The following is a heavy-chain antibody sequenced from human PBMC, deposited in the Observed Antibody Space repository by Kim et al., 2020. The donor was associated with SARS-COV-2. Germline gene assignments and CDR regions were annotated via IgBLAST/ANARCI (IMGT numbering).Heavy chain of an antibody. V-gene: IGHV4-34*01. D-gene: IGHD3-10*02. J-gene: IGHJ6*03. Sequence: SETLSLTCAVYGGSFSNFYWTWIRQPPGKGLEWIGDINRSGRANYNLSFESRLPLSVATSKSQFSLTVTSLTAAYTAVYYCATGSDGSMAPMSSFYFLDVWGKGTPVTVSS. CDR3: ATGSDGSMAPMSSFYFLDV. CDR2: INRSGRA. CDR1: GGSFSNFY.